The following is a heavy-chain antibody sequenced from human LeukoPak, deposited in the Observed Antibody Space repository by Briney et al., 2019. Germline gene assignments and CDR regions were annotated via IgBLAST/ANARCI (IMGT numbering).Heavy chain of an antibody. CDR3: ARDAVDIANAV. Sequence: GGSLRLSCAASGFTFTTYWMHWVRQAPGKGLVWVSHINSDGSITSYADSVKGRFTISRDNAKNTLYLQMNSLRAEDTAVYYCARDAVDIANAVWGQGTTVTVSS. CDR2: INSDGSIT. V-gene: IGHV3-74*01. CDR1: GFTFTTYW. J-gene: IGHJ6*02. D-gene: IGHD5-12*01.